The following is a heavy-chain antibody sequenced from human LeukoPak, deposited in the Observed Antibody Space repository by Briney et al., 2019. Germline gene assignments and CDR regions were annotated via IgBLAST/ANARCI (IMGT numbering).Heavy chain of an antibody. CDR3: ARVGPDIVVVPAAMGMYYFDY. CDR1: GGSFSGYY. D-gene: IGHD2-2*01. V-gene: IGHV4-34*01. J-gene: IGHJ4*02. Sequence: SETLSLTCAVYGGSFSGYYWSWIRQPPGKGLEWIGEINHSGSTNYNPSLKSRVTISVDTSKNQFSLKLSSVTAADTAVYYCARVGPDIVVVPAAMGMYYFDYWGQGTLVTVSS. CDR2: INHSGST.